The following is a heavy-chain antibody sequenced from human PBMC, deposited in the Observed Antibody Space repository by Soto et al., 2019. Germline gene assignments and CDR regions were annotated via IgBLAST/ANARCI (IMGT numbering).Heavy chain of an antibody. CDR1: GFTFSSYS. V-gene: IGHV3-48*01. CDR3: ASPSMPYYYYYYMDV. Sequence: GGSLRLSCAASGFTFSSYSMNWVRQAPGKGLEWVSYISSSSSTIYYADSVKGRFTISRDNAKNSLYLQMNSLRAEDTAVYYCASPSMPYYYYYYMDVWGKGTTVTVSS. J-gene: IGHJ6*03. CDR2: ISSSSSTI. D-gene: IGHD2-2*01.